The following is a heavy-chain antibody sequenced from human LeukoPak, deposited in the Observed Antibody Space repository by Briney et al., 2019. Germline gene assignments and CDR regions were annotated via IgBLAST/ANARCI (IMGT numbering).Heavy chain of an antibody. V-gene: IGHV4-34*01. Sequence: SETLSLNCAVYGGSFSGYYWSWIRQPPGKGLEWIGETNHSGSTNYNPSLKSRVTISVDTSKNQFSLKLSSVTAADTAVYYCARGTLAGCSSTSCYGLDYWGQGTLVTVSS. CDR2: TNHSGST. J-gene: IGHJ4*02. D-gene: IGHD2-2*01. CDR1: GGSFSGYY. CDR3: ARGTLAGCSSTSCYGLDY.